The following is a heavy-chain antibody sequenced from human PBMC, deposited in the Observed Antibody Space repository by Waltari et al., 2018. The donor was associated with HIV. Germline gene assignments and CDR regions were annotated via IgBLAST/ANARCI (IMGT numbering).Heavy chain of an antibody. CDR3: AKDRAGNYYNPWFEP. V-gene: IGHV3-9*01. CDR1: GFTFDDYA. D-gene: IGHD3-10*01. Sequence: EVQLVESGGGLIQPGRSLRLSCAAPGFTFDDYAMHCLRQVPGKGLGWVSGISWNGGGIGYADSVKGRFTISRDNAKNSLYLQMNSLRAEDTAMYYCAKDRAGNYYNPWFEPWGQGTLVTVSS. J-gene: IGHJ5*02. CDR2: ISWNGGGI.